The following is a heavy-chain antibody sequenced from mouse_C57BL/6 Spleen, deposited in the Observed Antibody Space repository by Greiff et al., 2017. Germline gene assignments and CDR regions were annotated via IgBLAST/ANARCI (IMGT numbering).Heavy chain of an antibody. Sequence: VQLQQSGPELVKPGASVKISCKASGYAFSSSWMNWVKQRPGKGLEWIGRIYPGDGDTNYNGKFKGKATLTADKASSTAYMQLSSLTSEDAAVYFCARDTTGNFDVWGTGTTVTVSS. CDR3: ARDTTGNFDV. D-gene: IGHD1-1*01. J-gene: IGHJ1*03. CDR1: GYAFSSSW. V-gene: IGHV1-82*01. CDR2: IYPGDGDT.